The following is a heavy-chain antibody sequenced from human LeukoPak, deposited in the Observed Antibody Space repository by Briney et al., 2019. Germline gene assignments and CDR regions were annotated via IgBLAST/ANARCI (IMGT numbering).Heavy chain of an antibody. CDR2: IWYDGTNK. D-gene: IGHD5-24*01. CDR1: GFTFSSYG. V-gene: IGHV3-33*08. CDR3: ARRDGYDFDY. Sequence: PGGSLILSCAGSGFTFSSYGMHWVRQAPGKGLEWVAVIWYDGTNKYYADSVKGRFTISRDNSKNTLYLQMNSLSAEDTAVYYCARRDGYDFDYWGQGTLVTVSS. J-gene: IGHJ4*02.